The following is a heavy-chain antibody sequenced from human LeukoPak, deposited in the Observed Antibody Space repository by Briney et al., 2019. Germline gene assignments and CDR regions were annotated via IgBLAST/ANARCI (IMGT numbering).Heavy chain of an antibody. CDR2: ISGSGGST. D-gene: IGHD1-14*01. CDR1: GFTFSSYA. J-gene: IGHJ6*02. Sequence: PGGSLRLSCAASGFTFSSYAMSWVRQAPGKGLEWVSAISGSGGSTYYADSVKGRFTISRVNSKNTLYLQMNSLRAEDTAVYYCVPTGLIRRDGMDVWGQGTTVTVSS. CDR3: VPTGLIRRDGMDV. V-gene: IGHV3-23*01.